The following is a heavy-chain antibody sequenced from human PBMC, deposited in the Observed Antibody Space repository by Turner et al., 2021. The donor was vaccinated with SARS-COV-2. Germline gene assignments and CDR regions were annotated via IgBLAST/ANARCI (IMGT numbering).Heavy chain of an antibody. Sequence: QVHLQESGPGLVNPSGTLSPTCAVSGGSISSSNWWIWVRQPPGKGLEWIGEIYHSGGTNYNPSLKSRVNISVDKYKNQFSLKLTSVTAADTAVYYCATSLGRGYNWFDPWGQGTLVTVSS. CDR3: ATSLGRGYNWFDP. CDR1: GGSISSSNW. CDR2: IYHSGGT. V-gene: IGHV4-4*02. D-gene: IGHD1-26*01. J-gene: IGHJ5*02.